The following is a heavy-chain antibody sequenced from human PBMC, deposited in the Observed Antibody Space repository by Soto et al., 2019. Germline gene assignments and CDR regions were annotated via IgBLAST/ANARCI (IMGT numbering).Heavy chain of an antibody. V-gene: IGHV1-8*01. CDR2: MNPNTGNK. J-gene: IGHJ5*02. CDR1: GYTFINHD. Sequence: QVQLVQSGAEVREPGASVTVSCTASGYTFINHDINWVRQAAGQGLEWMGWMNPNTGNKRFAQRFQGRITMTTNTSISTVYMKLSSLRSEDTAVYYCARGPFRSSSHWFGPWGQGALVTVSS. CDR3: ARGPFRSSSHWFGP. D-gene: IGHD6-6*01.